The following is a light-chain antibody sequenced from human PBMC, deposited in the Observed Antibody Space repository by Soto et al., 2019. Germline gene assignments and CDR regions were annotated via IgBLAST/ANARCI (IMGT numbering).Light chain of an antibody. CDR3: AAWDDSLNGVV. Sequence: QSVLTQPPSASGTPGQRVTISCSGSSSNIGSNTVNWYQQLPGPAPKLLIYSNNQRPSGVTDRFSGSKSGTSASLAISGIKSEDEADYYCAAWDDSLNGVVFGGGTKLTVL. V-gene: IGLV1-44*01. CDR1: SSNIGSNT. J-gene: IGLJ2*01. CDR2: SNN.